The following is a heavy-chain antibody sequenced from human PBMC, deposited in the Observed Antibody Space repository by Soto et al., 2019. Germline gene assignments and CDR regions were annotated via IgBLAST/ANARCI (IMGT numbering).Heavy chain of an antibody. CDR3: ARGPQYSYGDSDSRDFDY. J-gene: IGHJ4*02. Sequence: QVQLQQWGAGLLKPSETLSLTCAVYGGSFSGYYWSWIRQPPGKGLEWIGEINHSGSTNYNPSLKIRVTISVDTSKNQFSLKLSSVTAAATAVYYCARGPQYSYGDSDSRDFDYWGQGTLVTVSS. V-gene: IGHV4-34*01. D-gene: IGHD5-18*01. CDR1: GGSFSGYY. CDR2: INHSGST.